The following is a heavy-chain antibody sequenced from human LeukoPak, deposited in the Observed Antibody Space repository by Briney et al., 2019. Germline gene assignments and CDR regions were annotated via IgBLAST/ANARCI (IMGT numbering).Heavy chain of an antibody. CDR1: GGSISSGGYS. CDR3: ARASISYCSGGSCYPDAFDI. Sequence: PSQTLSLTCAVSGGSISSGGYSWSWIRQPPGKGLEWIGYIYHSGSTYYNPSLKSRVTISVDTSKNQFSLKLSSVTAADTAVYYCARASISYCSGGSCYPDAFDIWGQGTMVTVSS. J-gene: IGHJ3*02. CDR2: IYHSGST. V-gene: IGHV4-30-2*05. D-gene: IGHD2-15*01.